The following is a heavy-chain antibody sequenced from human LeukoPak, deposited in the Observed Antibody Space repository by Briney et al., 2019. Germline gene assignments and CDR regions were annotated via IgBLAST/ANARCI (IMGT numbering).Heavy chain of an antibody. Sequence: PGGSLRLSCAASGFTFSSYGMYWVRQAPGKGLVWGGAIWYDGSNKYYADSVKGRFTISRDNSKNTLYLQMNSLKAEETAVYYCAKRAMRDFDAFDIWGQGTMVTVSS. V-gene: IGHV3-33*06. J-gene: IGHJ3*02. CDR2: IWYDGSNK. CDR3: AKRAMRDFDAFDI. D-gene: IGHD5-24*01. CDR1: GFTFSSYG.